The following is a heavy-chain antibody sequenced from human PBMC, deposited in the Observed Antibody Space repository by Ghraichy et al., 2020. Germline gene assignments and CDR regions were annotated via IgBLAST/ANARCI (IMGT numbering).Heavy chain of an antibody. D-gene: IGHD5-12*01. CDR3: ARINSKWLRLGEPYYFDY. Sequence: SGPTLVKPTETLTLTCTVSGFSLSNARMGVSWIRQPPGKALEWLAHIFSNDEKSYSTSLKSRLTISKDTSKSQVVLTMTNMDPVDTATYYCARINSKWLRLGEPYYFDYCGQGTLVAVSS. J-gene: IGHJ4*02. CDR2: IFSNDEK. CDR1: GFSLSNARMG. V-gene: IGHV2-26*01.